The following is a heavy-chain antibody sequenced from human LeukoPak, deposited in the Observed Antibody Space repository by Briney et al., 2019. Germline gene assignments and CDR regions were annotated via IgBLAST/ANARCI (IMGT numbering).Heavy chain of an antibody. D-gene: IGHD2-2*01. V-gene: IGHV3-7*01. CDR2: IKQDGSEK. CDR1: GFTFSSYW. Sequence: GGSLRLSCAASGFTFSSYWMSWVRRAPGKGLEWVANIKQDGSEKYYVDSVKGRFTISRDNAKNSLYLQMNSLRAEDTAVYYCARGGNVVAPLTGAFDIWGQGTMVTVSS. J-gene: IGHJ3*02. CDR3: ARGGNVVAPLTGAFDI.